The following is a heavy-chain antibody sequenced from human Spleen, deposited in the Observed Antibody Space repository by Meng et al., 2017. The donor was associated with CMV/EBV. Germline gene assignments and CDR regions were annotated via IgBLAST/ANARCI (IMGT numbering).Heavy chain of an antibody. CDR3: AKTHYYHGMDV. CDR2: ISAYNGNT. J-gene: IGHJ6*02. Sequence: ASVQVSCKASGYTFTNFGISWVRQAPGQGLEWMGWISAYNGNTNYAQKLQGRVAMTTDTSTRTAYMELRSLRSDDTAVYYCAKTHYYHGMDVWGQGTTVTVSS. V-gene: IGHV1-18*01. CDR1: GYTFTNFG.